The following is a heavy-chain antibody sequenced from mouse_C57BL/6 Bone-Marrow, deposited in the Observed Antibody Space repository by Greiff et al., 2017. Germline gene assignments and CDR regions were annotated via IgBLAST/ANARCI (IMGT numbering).Heavy chain of an antibody. Sequence: QLQESGAELARPGASVKLSCKASGYTFTSYGISWVKQRTGQGLEWIGEIYPRSGNTYYNEKFKGKATLTADKSSSTAYMELRSLTSEDSAVYFCARRGYYYGRFDYWGQGTTLTVSS. CDR2: IYPRSGNT. V-gene: IGHV1-81*01. J-gene: IGHJ2*01. D-gene: IGHD1-1*01. CDR1: GYTFTSYG. CDR3: ARRGYYYGRFDY.